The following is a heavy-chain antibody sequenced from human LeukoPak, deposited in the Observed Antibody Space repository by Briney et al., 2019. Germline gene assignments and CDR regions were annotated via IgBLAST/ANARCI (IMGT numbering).Heavy chain of an antibody. D-gene: IGHD3-10*02. V-gene: IGHV3-7*01. J-gene: IGHJ6*04. CDR3: AELGITMIGGV. CDR2: IKQDGTEK. CDR1: GFTFSSYW. Sequence: PGGSLRLSCAASGFTFSSYWMSWVRQAPGKGLEWVANIKQDGTEKYYVDSVKGRFTISRDNAKNSLYLQMNSLRAEDTAVYYCAELGITMIGGVWGKGTTVTISS.